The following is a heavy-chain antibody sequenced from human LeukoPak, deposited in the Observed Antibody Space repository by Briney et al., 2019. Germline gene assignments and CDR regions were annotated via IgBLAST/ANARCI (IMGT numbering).Heavy chain of an antibody. Sequence: SETLSLTCTVSGGFISSYYWSWIRQPPGKGLEWIGYIYYSGSTNYNPSLKSRVTISVDTSKNQFSLKLSSVTAADTAVYYCARGYGSATTLDYWGQGTLVTVSS. CDR2: IYYSGST. D-gene: IGHD3-10*01. J-gene: IGHJ4*02. CDR1: GGFISSYY. V-gene: IGHV4-59*01. CDR3: ARGYGSATTLDY.